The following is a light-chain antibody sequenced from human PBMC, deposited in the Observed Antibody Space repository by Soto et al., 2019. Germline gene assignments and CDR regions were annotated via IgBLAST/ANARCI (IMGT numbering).Light chain of an antibody. CDR3: QQGYSSAIT. V-gene: IGKV1-39*01. CDR2: ASS. J-gene: IGKJ5*01. Sequence: DGRMTQTQSSPSPSVGDRVTITFRASQSIGKHLNWYQQKPGKAPKFLIYASSSLQSGVPSRFSGSGSGTDFTLTVNSLQPEDFATYYCQQGYSSAITFGQGTRLEIK. CDR1: QSIGKH.